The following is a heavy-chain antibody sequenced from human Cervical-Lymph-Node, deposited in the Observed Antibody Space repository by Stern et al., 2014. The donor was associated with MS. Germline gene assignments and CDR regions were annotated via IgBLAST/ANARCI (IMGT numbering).Heavy chain of an antibody. D-gene: IGHD3-16*01. CDR3: ARSDRLWGSFDY. CDR2: ISYIGST. Sequence: LQLQESGPGLVKPSQTLYLTCTVSGASISTVGYYWSWIRQHPGKGLEWIAYISYIGSTYYNPSVKSRVSISADTSKNQFSLNQTSVTAADTALYYCARSDRLWGSFDYWGQGTLVAVSS. CDR1: GASISTVGYY. J-gene: IGHJ4*02. V-gene: IGHV4-31*03.